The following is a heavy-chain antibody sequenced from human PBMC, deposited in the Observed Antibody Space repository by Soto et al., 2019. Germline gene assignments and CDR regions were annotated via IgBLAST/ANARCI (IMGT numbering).Heavy chain of an antibody. CDR1: GYTFTSYG. D-gene: IGHD6-13*01. V-gene: IGHV1-18*04. CDR3: ARDSRDSSSWPRDWFDP. J-gene: IGHJ5*02. Sequence: GPSVKVSCKASGYTFTSYGISWVRQAPGQGLEWMGWISAYNGNTNYAQKLQGRVTMTTDTSTSTAYMELRSLRSDDTAVYYCARDSRDSSSWPRDWFDPWGQGTLVTVSS. CDR2: ISAYNGNT.